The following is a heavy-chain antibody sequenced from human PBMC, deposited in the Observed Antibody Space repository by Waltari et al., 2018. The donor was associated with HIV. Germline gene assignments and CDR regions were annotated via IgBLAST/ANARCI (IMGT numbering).Heavy chain of an antibody. CDR2: KKQDGSDK. CDR1: AFTFPAYS. V-gene: IGHV3-7*01. CDR3: VRPRATNVRHASDS. J-gene: IGHJ5*01. Sequence: VQLVESGGGLAQHRGSLRLPRSASAFTFPAYSLPSLRQAPGKGMEWVANKKQDGSDKYYVDSVKGRFIISRDNAKNSLYLQMNSLRGEDTAVYYCVRPRATNVRHASDSWGQGSLVTVSS.